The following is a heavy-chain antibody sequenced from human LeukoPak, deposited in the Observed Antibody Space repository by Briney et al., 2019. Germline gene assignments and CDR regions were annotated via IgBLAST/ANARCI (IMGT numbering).Heavy chain of an antibody. Sequence: GGCLRLSCAASGFTFSYYWMRWVRQARGKGLEWVANIKQGGSEHNAVDSVKGRYTISRDNAKISLYLQMNSLSVEDTAVYYCARDLGSGMDVWGQGTTVIVSS. J-gene: IGHJ6*02. CDR2: IKQGGSEH. CDR1: GFTFSYYW. D-gene: IGHD2-15*01. CDR3: ARDLGSGMDV. V-gene: IGHV3-7*01.